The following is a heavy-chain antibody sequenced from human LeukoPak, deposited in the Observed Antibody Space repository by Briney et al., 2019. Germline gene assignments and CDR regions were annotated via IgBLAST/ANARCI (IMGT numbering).Heavy chain of an antibody. CDR2: ISGSGGST. Sequence: GGSLRLSCAASGFAFSSYAMSWVRQAPGKGLEWVSAISGSGGSTYYADSVKGRFTISRDNSKNTLYLQMNSLRAEDTAVYYCAKDPKYYYGSGSFYFDYWGQGTLVTVSS. V-gene: IGHV3-23*01. CDR1: GFAFSSYA. CDR3: AKDPKYYYGSGSFYFDY. J-gene: IGHJ4*02. D-gene: IGHD3-10*01.